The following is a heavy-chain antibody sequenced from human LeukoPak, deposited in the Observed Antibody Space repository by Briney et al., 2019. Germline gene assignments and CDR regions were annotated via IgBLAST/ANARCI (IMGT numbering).Heavy chain of an antibody. V-gene: IGHV7-4-1*02. CDR1: GYTFTIYA. CDR3: ARETLGTYYYYYYMDV. Sequence: ASVKVSCKASGYTFTIYAMNWVRQAPGQGLEWMGWINTNTGNPTYAQGFTGRFVFSLDTSVSTAYLQISSLKVEDTAVYYCARETLGTYYYYYYMDVWGKGTTVTVSS. D-gene: IGHD7-27*01. J-gene: IGHJ6*03. CDR2: INTNTGNP.